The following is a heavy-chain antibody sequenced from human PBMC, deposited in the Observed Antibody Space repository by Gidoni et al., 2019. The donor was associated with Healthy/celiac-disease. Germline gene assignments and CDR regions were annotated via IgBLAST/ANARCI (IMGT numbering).Heavy chain of an antibody. CDR3: AKDGGLLWFGDQLGYYYGMDV. D-gene: IGHD3-10*01. V-gene: IGHV3-23*01. Sequence: EVQLLESGGGLVQPGGSLRRSCAASGFTFSNYSMSRVRQAPGKGLEWVSAISGSGGSTYYADSVKGRFTISRDNSKNTLYLQMNSLRAEDTAVYYCAKDGGLLWFGDQLGYYYGMDVWGQGTTVTVSS. J-gene: IGHJ6*02. CDR2: ISGSGGST. CDR1: GFTFSNYS.